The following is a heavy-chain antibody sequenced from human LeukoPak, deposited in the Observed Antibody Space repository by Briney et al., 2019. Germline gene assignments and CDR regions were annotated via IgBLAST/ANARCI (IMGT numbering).Heavy chain of an antibody. CDR1: GFTFSNYW. J-gene: IGHJ4*02. CDR2: INGDGTGT. V-gene: IGHV3-74*01. D-gene: IGHD3-10*01. Sequence: GGSLRLSCAASGFTFSNYWMHWVRQAPGKGLAWVSRINGDGTGTSYADSVKGRFTISRDNAKNTLYLQMNSLRAEDTAVYYCAEGASPGAFDYWGQGTLVTVSS. CDR3: AEGASPGAFDY.